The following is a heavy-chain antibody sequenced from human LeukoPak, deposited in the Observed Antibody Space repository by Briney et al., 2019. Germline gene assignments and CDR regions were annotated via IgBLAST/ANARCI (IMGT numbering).Heavy chain of an antibody. J-gene: IGHJ4*02. CDR3: ARDFYYGSVGQDY. Sequence: HSGGSLRLSCAASGLTLSSYWMHWVRQAPGKGLVWVSRINSDGSSTSYADSVKGRFTISRDNAKNTLYLEMNSLGAEDTAVYYCARDFYYGSVGQDYWGQGTLVTVS. CDR2: INSDGSST. V-gene: IGHV3-74*01. CDR1: GLTLSSYW. D-gene: IGHD3-10*01.